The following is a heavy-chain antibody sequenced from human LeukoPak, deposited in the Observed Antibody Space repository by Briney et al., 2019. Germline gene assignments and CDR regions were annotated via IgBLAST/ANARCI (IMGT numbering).Heavy chain of an antibody. Sequence: ASVKVSCKASGYTFTGYYMHWVRQAPGQGLEWMGWINPNSGGTNYAQKFQGRVTMTRDTSISTAYMELSRLRSDDTAVYYCARGGAVLRFLEWLLNFDYWGQGTLVTVSS. J-gene: IGHJ4*02. CDR2: INPNSGGT. D-gene: IGHD3-3*01. CDR3: ARGGAVLRFLEWLLNFDY. CDR1: GYTFTGYY. V-gene: IGHV1-2*02.